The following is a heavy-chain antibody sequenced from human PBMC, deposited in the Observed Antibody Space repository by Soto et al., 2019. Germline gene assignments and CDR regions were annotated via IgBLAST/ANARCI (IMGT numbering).Heavy chain of an antibody. CDR1: GGSISSYY. CDR2: FYYSGST. J-gene: IGHJ5*02. V-gene: IGHV4-59*01. D-gene: IGHD4-4*01. CDR3: AMTVSSYPEFWFDP. Sequence: SETLSLTCTVSGGSISSYYWSWIRQPPGKGLEWIGYFYYSGSTKYNPSLKSRVTISLDTSKNQFSLKLSSVTAADTAVYYCAMTVSSYPEFWFDPWGQGTLVTVSS.